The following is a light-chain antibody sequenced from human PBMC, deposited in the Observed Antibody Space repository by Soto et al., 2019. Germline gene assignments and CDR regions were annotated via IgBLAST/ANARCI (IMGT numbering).Light chain of an antibody. V-gene: IGKV1-27*01. J-gene: IGKJ1*01. CDR2: VAS. CDR3: QKYNSAPHT. CDR1: QGISNY. Sequence: DIQMTQSPSSLSASVGDRVTITCRARQGISNYLAWYQQKPGQVPKLLISVASTLQSGVPSRFSGSGSGTDFTLTISSLQPEDVATYYCQKYNSAPHTFGQGTKVEIK.